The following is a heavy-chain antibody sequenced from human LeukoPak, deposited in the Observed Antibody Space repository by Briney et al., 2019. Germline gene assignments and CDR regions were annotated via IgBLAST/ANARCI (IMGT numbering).Heavy chain of an antibody. J-gene: IGHJ4*02. CDR3: ARGVAYCGGDCYNIFDY. CDR2: INHSGST. D-gene: IGHD2-21*02. Sequence: SETLSLTCAVYGGSFSGYYWSWIRQPPGKGLEWIGEINHSGSTNYNPSLKSRVTISVDTSKNQFSLKLSSVTAADTAVHYCARGVAYCGGDCYNIFDYWGQGTLVTVSS. V-gene: IGHV4-34*01. CDR1: GGSFSGYY.